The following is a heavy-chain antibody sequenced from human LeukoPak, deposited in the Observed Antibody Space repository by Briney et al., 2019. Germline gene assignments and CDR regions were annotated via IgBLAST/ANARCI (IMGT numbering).Heavy chain of an antibody. CDR1: GFTFSSYW. V-gene: IGHV3-7*01. J-gene: IGHJ4*02. CDR3: AKGGSSGWNFIDY. CDR2: IKQDGSEK. Sequence: GGSLRLSCAASGFTFSSYWMSWVRQAPGKGLEWVANIKQDGSEKYYVDSVKGRFSISRDNSKNTLYLQMNSLRPEDTAVYYCAKGGSSGWNFIDYCGQGTLVTVSS. D-gene: IGHD6-19*01.